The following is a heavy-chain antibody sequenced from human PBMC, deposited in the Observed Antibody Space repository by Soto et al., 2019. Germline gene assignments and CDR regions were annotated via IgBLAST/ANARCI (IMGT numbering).Heavy chain of an antibody. J-gene: IGHJ1*01. D-gene: IGHD3-22*01. Sequence: EVQLVESGGGLVQPGGSLRLSCAASGFTFSSYSMNWVRQAPGKGLEWVSYISISSSTIYYADSVKGRFTISRDNAKNSLYLQMNSLRDEDTAVYYCARDPDYYDSSGYYPEYFQHWGQGTLVTVSS. CDR2: ISISSSTI. V-gene: IGHV3-48*02. CDR1: GFTFSSYS. CDR3: ARDPDYYDSSGYYPEYFQH.